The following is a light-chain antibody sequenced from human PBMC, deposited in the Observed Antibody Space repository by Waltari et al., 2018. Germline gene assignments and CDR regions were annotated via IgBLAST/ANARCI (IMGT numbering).Light chain of an antibody. CDR3: QQYYDIPVT. CDR2: WAS. Sequence: DIVMTQSPDSLPVSLGERATLNCKSSQSVLYNTENKTYLAWYQQKTGQSSKLLIYWASTRESGVPDRFSGSGSGTDFTLTISGLQADEAAIYFCQQYYDIPVTFGQGTRLEIK. V-gene: IGKV4-1*01. J-gene: IGKJ2*01. CDR1: QSVLYNTENKTY.